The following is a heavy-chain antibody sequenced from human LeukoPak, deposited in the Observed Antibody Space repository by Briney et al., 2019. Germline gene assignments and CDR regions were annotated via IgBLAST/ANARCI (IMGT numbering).Heavy chain of an antibody. CDR2: ISTYNGNT. D-gene: IGHD6-13*01. J-gene: IGHJ4*02. CDR3: AVTTSAGTDRSFYFDY. Sequence: ASVKVSCKPSGYSFTTYGISWVRQAPGQGLEWMGWISTYNGNTYYAQKVQARVTMTTDTSTSTAYMELRSLRSDDTAVYYCAVTTSAGTDRSFYFDYWGQGTLVTVS. CDR1: GYSFTTYG. V-gene: IGHV1-18*01.